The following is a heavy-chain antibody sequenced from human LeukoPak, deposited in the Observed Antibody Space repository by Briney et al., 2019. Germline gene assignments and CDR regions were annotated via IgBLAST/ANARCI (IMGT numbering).Heavy chain of an antibody. V-gene: IGHV1-18*01. D-gene: IGHD2-15*01. CDR1: GYAFIGYS. Sequence: GASVKVSCKASGYAFIGYSISWVRQAPGHGLEWMGWITPYNGNTNYVQNFQGRVTMTTDTSTSTAYMELRSLRSEDTAVYYCARDAGYCSGGSCVPRYYYYYYYMDVWGKGTTVTVSS. J-gene: IGHJ6*03. CDR2: ITPYNGNT. CDR3: ARDAGYCSGGSCVPRYYYYYYYMDV.